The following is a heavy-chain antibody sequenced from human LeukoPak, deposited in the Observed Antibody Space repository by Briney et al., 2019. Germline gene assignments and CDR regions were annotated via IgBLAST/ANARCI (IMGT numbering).Heavy chain of an antibody. J-gene: IGHJ4*02. CDR2: IYYSGST. CDR1: GGSISSYY. Sequence: PSETLSLTCTVSGGSISSYYWSWIRQPPGKGLEWIGYIYYSGSTNYNPSLKSRVTISVDTSKNQFSLKLSSVTAADTAVYYCARRSDGYNSDYFDYWGQGTLVTVSS. V-gene: IGHV4-59*08. CDR3: ARRSDGYNSDYFDY. D-gene: IGHD5-12*01.